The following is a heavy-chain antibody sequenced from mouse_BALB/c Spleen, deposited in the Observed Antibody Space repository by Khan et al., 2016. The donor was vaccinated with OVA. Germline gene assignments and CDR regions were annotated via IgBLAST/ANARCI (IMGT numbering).Heavy chain of an antibody. Sequence: QVQLKQSGPGLVQPSLSLSITCTVSGFSLTTYGVHWVRQSPGKGLEWLGVIWSGGSTDYSAAFISRLSISKDNSKSQVFFKMNSLQANDTAIYYCARNYDYDEGLAYWGQGTLVTVSA. J-gene: IGHJ3*01. CDR1: GFSLTTYG. V-gene: IGHV2-2*02. CDR2: IWSGGST. D-gene: IGHD2-4*01. CDR3: ARNYDYDEGLAY.